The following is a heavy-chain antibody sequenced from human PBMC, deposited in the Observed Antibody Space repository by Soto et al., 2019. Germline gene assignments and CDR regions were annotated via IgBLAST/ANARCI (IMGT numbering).Heavy chain of an antibody. Sequence: EVQLLESGGGSVQPGGSLTLSCAASGFTFSSYAMTWVRQAPGKGLEWVSAVSGSGRSTYYADSVKGRFTISRENSEYTLYLQMNSLRVEDTAVYYCAREQYYYDSSGYSIFWGQGTLVTVSS. J-gene: IGHJ4*02. CDR2: VSGSGRST. V-gene: IGHV3-23*01. CDR3: AREQYYYDSSGYSIF. CDR1: GFTFSSYA. D-gene: IGHD3-22*01.